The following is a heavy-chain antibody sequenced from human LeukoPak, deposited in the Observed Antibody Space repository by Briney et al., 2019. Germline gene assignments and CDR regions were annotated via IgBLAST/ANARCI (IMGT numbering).Heavy chain of an antibody. J-gene: IGHJ6*02. D-gene: IGHD3-10*01. V-gene: IGHV4-59*01. CDR1: GGSISSYY. Sequence: PSETLSLTCTVSGGSISSYYWSWIRQPPGKGLEWIGYISYSGGTNYSPSLKSRVTISVDTSKNQFSLKLSSVTAADTAVYYCARDNTMLWGLWRADYYGMDVWGQGTTVTVSS. CDR3: ARDNTMLWGLWRADYYGMDV. CDR2: ISYSGGT.